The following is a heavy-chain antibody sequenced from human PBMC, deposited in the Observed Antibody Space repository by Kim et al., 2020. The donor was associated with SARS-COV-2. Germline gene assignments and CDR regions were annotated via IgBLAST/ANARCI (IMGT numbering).Heavy chain of an antibody. CDR1: GFTFTSYS. D-gene: IGHD2-8*02. CDR2: ISGGGGST. CDR3: SRVGARFLVYYYYGKVV. V-gene: IGHV3-23*01. Sequence: GGSLRLSCAASGFTFTSYSMSWVRQAPGKGLEWVSSISGGGGSTYYADSVKGRFTISRDNSKNTLYLHMNSLRAEDTAVYYCSRVGARFLVYYYYGKVV. J-gene: IGHJ6*01.